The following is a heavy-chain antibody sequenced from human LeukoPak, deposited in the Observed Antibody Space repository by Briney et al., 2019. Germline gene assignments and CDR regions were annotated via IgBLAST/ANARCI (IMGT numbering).Heavy chain of an antibody. CDR2: MNPNSGNT. CDR3: ARGGYDSSFVGDAFDI. J-gene: IGHJ3*02. V-gene: IGHV1-8*03. D-gene: IGHD3-22*01. CDR1: GYTFTSYD. Sequence: ASVKVSCKASGYTFTSYDINWVRQATGQGLEWMGWMNPNSGNTGYAQKFQGRVTITRNTSISTAYMEPSSLRSEDTAVYYCARGGYDSSFVGDAFDIWGQGTMVTVSS.